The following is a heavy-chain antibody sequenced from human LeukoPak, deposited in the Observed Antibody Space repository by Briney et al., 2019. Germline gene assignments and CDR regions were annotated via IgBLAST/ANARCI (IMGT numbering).Heavy chain of an antibody. CDR3: AKDNVAAAGRYFDY. V-gene: IGHV3-30*18. Sequence: PGGSLRLSCVVSGLTFSSYSMTWVRQAPGKGLEWVALISYDGSNKYFADSVKGRFTISRDNSKNTLYLQMHSLRAEDTAVYYCAKDNVAAAGRYFDYWGQGTLVTVSS. CDR2: ISYDGSNK. D-gene: IGHD6-13*01. CDR1: GLTFSSYS. J-gene: IGHJ4*02.